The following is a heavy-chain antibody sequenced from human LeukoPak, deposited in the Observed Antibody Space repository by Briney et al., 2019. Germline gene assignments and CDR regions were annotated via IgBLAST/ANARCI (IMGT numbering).Heavy chain of an antibody. CDR2: ISAYNGNT. V-gene: IGHV1-18*01. J-gene: IGHJ4*02. CDR3: TRDRDYGDYNTQDLFVY. Sequence: ASVKVSCKASGYTFTNFGISWVRQAPGQGLEWMGWISAYNGNTNYAQRLQGRVTMTTDTSTSTAYMELRSLRSDDTAVYYCTRDRDYGDYNTQDLFVYWGQGTLVTVSS. D-gene: IGHD4-17*01. CDR1: GYTFTNFG.